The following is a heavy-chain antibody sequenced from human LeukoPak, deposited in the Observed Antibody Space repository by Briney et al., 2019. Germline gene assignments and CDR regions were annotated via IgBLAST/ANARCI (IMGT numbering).Heavy chain of an antibody. Sequence: SQTLSLTCAVSGGSISSGGYSWSWIRQPPGKGLEWIGYIYHSGSTYYNPSLKSRVTMSVDTSKNQFSLKLSSVTAADTAVCYCARDPSSSWYFDAFDIWGQGTMVTVSS. V-gene: IGHV4-30-2*01. D-gene: IGHD6-13*01. CDR2: IYHSGST. CDR1: GGSISSGGYS. J-gene: IGHJ3*02. CDR3: ARDPSSSWYFDAFDI.